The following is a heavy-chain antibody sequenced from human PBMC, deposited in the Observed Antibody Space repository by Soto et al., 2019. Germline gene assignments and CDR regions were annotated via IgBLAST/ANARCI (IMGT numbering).Heavy chain of an antibody. V-gene: IGHV3-23*01. CDR1: GFTFSSYA. J-gene: IGHJ6*03. CDR3: AKGFGYSTYYYYYMDV. Sequence: EVQLLESGGGLVQPGGSLRLSCAASGFTFSSYAMSWVRQAPGKGLEWVSAISGSGGSTYYADSVKGRFTISRDNSENTLYLQMNSLRAEDTAVYYCAKGFGYSTYYYYYMDVWGKGTTVTVSS. D-gene: IGHD6-13*01. CDR2: ISGSGGST.